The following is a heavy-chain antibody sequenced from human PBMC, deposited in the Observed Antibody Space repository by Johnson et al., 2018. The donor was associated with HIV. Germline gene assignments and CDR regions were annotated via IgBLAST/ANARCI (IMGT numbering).Heavy chain of an antibody. D-gene: IGHD5-18*01. CDR3: AREGYSYGYDAFDI. CDR2: INSDGSST. J-gene: IGHJ3*02. V-gene: IGHV3-74*01. Sequence: VHLVESGGGLVQPGGSLRLSCAASGFTFSSYWMHWVRQAPGKGLVWVSRINSDGSSTSYADSVKGRFTISRDNAKNTLYLQMNSLRAEDTAVYYCAREGYSYGYDAFDIWGQGTMVTVSS. CDR1: GFTFSSYW.